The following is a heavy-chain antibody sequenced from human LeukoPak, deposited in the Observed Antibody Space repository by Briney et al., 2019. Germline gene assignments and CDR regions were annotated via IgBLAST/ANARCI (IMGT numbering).Heavy chain of an antibody. CDR1: GYTFTSYA. CDR3: ARPTWIQLWAHFDY. D-gene: IGHD5-18*01. Sequence: ASVKVSCKASGYTFTSYAMHWVRQAPGQRLEWMGWINAGNGNTKYSQKFQGRVTITRDTSASTAYMELSSLRSEDTAVYYCARPTWIQLWAHFDYWGQGTLDTVSS. CDR2: INAGNGNT. V-gene: IGHV1-3*01. J-gene: IGHJ4*02.